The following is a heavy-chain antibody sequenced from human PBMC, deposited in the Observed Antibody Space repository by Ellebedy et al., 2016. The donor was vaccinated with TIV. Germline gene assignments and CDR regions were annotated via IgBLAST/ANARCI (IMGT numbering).Heavy chain of an antibody. CDR2: ISTSGDST. CDR3: IKETRSDFDY. V-gene: IGHV3-23*01. Sequence: PGGSLRLSCAASGFTFSNHPMSWVRQAPGKGLEWVSAISTSGDSTYYADSVKGRFTISRDNSKNTLYLQMSSLRAEDTALYYCIKETRSDFDYWGQGTLVSVSS. CDR1: GFTFSNHP. J-gene: IGHJ4*02.